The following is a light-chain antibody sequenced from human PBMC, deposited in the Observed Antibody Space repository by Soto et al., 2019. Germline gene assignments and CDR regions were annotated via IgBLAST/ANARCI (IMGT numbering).Light chain of an antibody. CDR1: QTVSSSK. V-gene: IGKV3-20*01. J-gene: IGKJ1*01. CDR3: QQYGSSPRT. CDR2: GAS. Sequence: EIVLTQSPCTLSLSPGERATLSCRASQTVSSSKLAWYQQKPGQAPTVVIYGASSRATGMPDRFSGSGSGTDFSLTIRRLEPEDFAVYYCQQYGSSPRTLGQGTKVEIK.